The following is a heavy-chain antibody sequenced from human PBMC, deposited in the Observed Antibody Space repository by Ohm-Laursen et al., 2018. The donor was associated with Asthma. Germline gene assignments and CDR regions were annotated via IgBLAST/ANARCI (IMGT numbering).Heavy chain of an antibody. CDR1: GASFSTYY. D-gene: IGHD5-24*01. Sequence: PGTLSLTCTLSGASFSTYYWGWIRQPPGKGLEWIGYIYSTGSTNYNPSLESRVTISIDTSTNQFSLKLSSVTAADTAVYYCARGRGYNLYWGQGTLVTVSS. V-gene: IGHV4-59*01. J-gene: IGHJ4*02. CDR2: IYSTGST. CDR3: ARGRGYNLY.